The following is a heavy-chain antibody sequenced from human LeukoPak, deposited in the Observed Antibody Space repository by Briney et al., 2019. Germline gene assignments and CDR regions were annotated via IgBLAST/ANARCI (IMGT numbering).Heavy chain of an antibody. J-gene: IGHJ4*02. CDR2: INRDGTIT. V-gene: IGHV3-74*01. CDR1: GSTFSTYW. CDR3: ARESSSSLDY. D-gene: IGHD6-13*01. Sequence: PGGSLRLSCAASGSTFSTYWMHWVRQAPGKGLVWVSRINRDGTITTCADSVKGRFTISRDNAKNTLYLQMNSLRVEDTAVYYCARESSSSLDYWGQGTLVTVSS.